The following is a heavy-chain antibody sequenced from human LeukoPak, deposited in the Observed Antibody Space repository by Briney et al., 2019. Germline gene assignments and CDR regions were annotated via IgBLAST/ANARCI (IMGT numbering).Heavy chain of an antibody. CDR2: IYYTGST. CDR3: ARSRTRGGVIYYYYGMDV. D-gene: IGHD1-26*01. J-gene: IGHJ6*02. Sequence: TETLSLTCTVSGGSISSSDYYWGWIRQPPGKGLEWIGNIYYTGSTSYNSSLKSRVTISVDTSKNQFSLKLSSVTAADTAVYYCARSRTRGGVIYYYYGMDVWGQGTTVTVSS. V-gene: IGHV4-39*07. CDR1: GGSISSSDYY.